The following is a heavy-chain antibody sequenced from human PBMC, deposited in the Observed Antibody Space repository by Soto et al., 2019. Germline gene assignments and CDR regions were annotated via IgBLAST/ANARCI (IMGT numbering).Heavy chain of an antibody. V-gene: IGHV3-30*07. CDR3: AREGYCSGGSCSRGGWFDP. J-gene: IGHJ5*02. D-gene: IGHD2-15*01. Sequence: SVKGRFAISRDNSKNTLYLQMNSLRAEDTAVYYCAREGYCSGGSCSRGGWFDPWGQGTLVTVSS.